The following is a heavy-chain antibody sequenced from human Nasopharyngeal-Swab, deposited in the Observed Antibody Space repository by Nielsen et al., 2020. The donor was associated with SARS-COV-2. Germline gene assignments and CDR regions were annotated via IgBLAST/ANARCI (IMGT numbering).Heavy chain of an antibody. CDR2: ISYDGSNK. D-gene: IGHD3-10*01. CDR3: AREAMVRGKPTIYYYYGMDV. V-gene: IGHV3-30-3*01. Sequence: GGSLRLSCAASGFTFSSYAMHWVRQAPGKGLEWVAVISYDGSNKYYADSVKSRFTISRDNSKNTLYLQMNSLRAEDTAVYYCAREAMVRGKPTIYYYYGMDVWGQGTTVTVSS. CDR1: GFTFSSYA. J-gene: IGHJ6*02.